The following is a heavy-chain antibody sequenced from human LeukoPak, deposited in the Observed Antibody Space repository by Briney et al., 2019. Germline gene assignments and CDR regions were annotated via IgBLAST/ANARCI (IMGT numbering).Heavy chain of an antibody. Sequence: PGGSLRLSCAASGFTFSSYGMHWVRQAPGKGLEWVAFIRYDGSNKYYADSVKGRFTISRDNSKNTLYLQMNSLRAEDTAVYYCAKGGYYYGSAPFDYWGQGTLVTVSS. CDR2: IRYDGSNK. V-gene: IGHV3-30*02. CDR3: AKGGYYYGSAPFDY. CDR1: GFTFSSYG. J-gene: IGHJ4*02. D-gene: IGHD3-10*01.